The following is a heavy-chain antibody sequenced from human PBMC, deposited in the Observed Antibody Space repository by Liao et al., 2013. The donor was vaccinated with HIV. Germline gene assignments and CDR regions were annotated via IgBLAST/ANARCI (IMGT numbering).Heavy chain of an antibody. J-gene: IGHJ4*02. Sequence: QVQLQESGPGLVKPSETLSLTCTVSGGSISSGGYSWSWIRQPPGKGLEWIGYIYHSGSTYYNPSLKSRVTISVDRSKNQFSLKLSSVTAADTAVYYCARSSSGTIDYWAREPWSPSPQ. D-gene: IGHD6-19*01. V-gene: IGHV4-30-2*01. CDR1: GGSISSGGYS. CDR3: ARSSSGTIDY. CDR2: IYHSGST.